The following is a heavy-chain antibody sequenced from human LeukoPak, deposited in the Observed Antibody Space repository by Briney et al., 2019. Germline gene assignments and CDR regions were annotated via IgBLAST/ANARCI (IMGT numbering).Heavy chain of an antibody. CDR2: IYYSGST. V-gene: IGHV4-39*01. CDR1: GGSISSSSYS. Sequence: SETLSLTCTVSGGSISSSSYSWGWIRQPPGKGLEWIGSIYYSGSTYYNPSLKSRVTISVDTSKNQFSLELSSVTAADTAVYYCARVPRYDFWSGSRTFDYWGQGTLVTVSS. CDR3: ARVPRYDFWSGSRTFDY. J-gene: IGHJ4*02. D-gene: IGHD3-3*01.